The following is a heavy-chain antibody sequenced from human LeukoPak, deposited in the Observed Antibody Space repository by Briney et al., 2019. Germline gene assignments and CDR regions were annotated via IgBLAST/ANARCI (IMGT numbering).Heavy chain of an antibody. CDR2: IYSTGST. CDR3: ARGIADPYSFDS. V-gene: IGHV4-4*07. CDR1: GVSISSDY. Sequence: SETLSLTCSVSGVSISSDYWSWIRQPAGKGLEWIGRIYSTGSTNYSPSLKSRVTMSVDKSKNQFSLNLSSVTAADTAVYYCARGIADPYSFDSWGQGTLVTVSS. D-gene: IGHD6-13*01. J-gene: IGHJ4*02.